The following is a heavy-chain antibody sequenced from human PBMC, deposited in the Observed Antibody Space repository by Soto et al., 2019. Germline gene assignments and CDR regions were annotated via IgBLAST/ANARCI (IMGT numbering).Heavy chain of an antibody. CDR2: ISYDGSNK. Sequence: QVQLVESGGGVVQRGRSLRLSCTASGFTFSSYGMHWVRQAPGKGLEWVAVISYDGSNKYYADSVKGRFTISRDNSKNTLYLQMNSLRAEDTAVYYCAKGVVVVAAIDYWGQGTLVTVSS. CDR1: GFTFSSYG. J-gene: IGHJ4*02. V-gene: IGHV3-30*18. CDR3: AKGVVVVAAIDY. D-gene: IGHD2-15*01.